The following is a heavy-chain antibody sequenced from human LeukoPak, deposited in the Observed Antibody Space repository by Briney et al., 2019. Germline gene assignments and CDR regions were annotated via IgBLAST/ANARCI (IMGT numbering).Heavy chain of an antibody. CDR3: AKDLQLIMLAYFDY. CDR1: GFTLSSYA. CDR2: ISGGGGNT. Sequence: QAWGSLRLSCAASGFTLSSYAMTWVRQAPGKGLEWVSGISGGGGNTYYADSVKGRFTISRDNSKNTLYLQMNTLRAEDTAVYYCAKDLQLIMLAYFDYWGQGTLVTVSS. J-gene: IGHJ4*02. D-gene: IGHD2-8*01. V-gene: IGHV3-23*01.